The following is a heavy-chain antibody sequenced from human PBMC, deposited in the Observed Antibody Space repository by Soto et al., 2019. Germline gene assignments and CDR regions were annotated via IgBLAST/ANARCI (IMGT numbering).Heavy chain of an antibody. Sequence: EEQLLESGGGLVQPGGSLRLSCVASGFTFSNYAMSWVRQAPGKGLEWVSSINVDSTTYYADSVKGRFTISRDNSKNTLYLKMNSLRAEDTAVYYCAKNYYFDCWGQGTLVTVSS. CDR2: INVDSTT. J-gene: IGHJ4*02. V-gene: IGHV3-23*01. CDR3: AKNYYFDC. CDR1: GFTFSNYA.